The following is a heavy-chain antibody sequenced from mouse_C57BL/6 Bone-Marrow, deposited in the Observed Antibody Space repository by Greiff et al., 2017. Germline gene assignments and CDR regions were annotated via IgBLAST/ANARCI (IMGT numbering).Heavy chain of an antibody. D-gene: IGHD1-1*01. CDR2: IYPGDGDT. CDR1: GYAFSSSW. J-gene: IGHJ2*01. Sequence: VKLMESGPELVKPGASVKISCKASGYAFSSSWMNWVKQRPGKGLEWIGRIYPGDGDTNYNGKFKGKATLTADKSSSTAYMQLSSLTSEDSAVYFCARSDYYGSSYGYWGQGTTLTVSS. CDR3: ARSDYYGSSYGY. V-gene: IGHV1-82*01.